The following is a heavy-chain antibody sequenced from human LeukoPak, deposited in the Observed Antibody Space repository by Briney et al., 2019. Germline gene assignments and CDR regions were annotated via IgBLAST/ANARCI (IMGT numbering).Heavy chain of an antibody. D-gene: IGHD6-6*01. Sequence: ASVKVSCKASGYTFTGYYMHWVRQAPGQGLEWMGWINPNSGGTNYAQKFQGRVTMTRDTSISTAYMELSRLGSDDTAVYYCARGLRGSSSSFYFDYWGQGTLVTVSS. CDR2: INPNSGGT. CDR3: ARGLRGSSSSFYFDY. V-gene: IGHV1-2*02. J-gene: IGHJ4*02. CDR1: GYTFTGYY.